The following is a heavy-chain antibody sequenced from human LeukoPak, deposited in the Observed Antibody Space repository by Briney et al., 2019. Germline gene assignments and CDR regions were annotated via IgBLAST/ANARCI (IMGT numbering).Heavy chain of an antibody. D-gene: IGHD3-10*01. CDR1: GFTLSWSA. CDR2: VIVDSGRT. J-gene: IGHJ4*02. CDR3: ATDSTPMVRGLIIAFAY. Sequence: SVKVSCKASGFTLSWSAVQWVRQARGQRLEWLGWVIVDSGRTHFLQKLQDRVILTRDMSTNTAYMELTGLTSEDTAVYYCATDSTPMVRGLIIAFAYWGQGTQVTVSS. V-gene: IGHV1-58*01.